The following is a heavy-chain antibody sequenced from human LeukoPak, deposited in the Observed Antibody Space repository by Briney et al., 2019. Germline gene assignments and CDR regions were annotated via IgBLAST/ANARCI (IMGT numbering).Heavy chain of an antibody. CDR1: GFTFTSYG. CDR2: ITGSGGST. CDR3: ARGRSGWLYAMDV. Sequence: GGSLRLSCAASGFTFTSYGMSWVRQAPGKGLEWVSTITGSGGSTYYADSVKGRFTISRDNSKNTLFLQMNSLRAEDTAVYYCARGRSGWLYAMDVWGQGTPVTVSS. D-gene: IGHD6-19*01. V-gene: IGHV3-23*01. J-gene: IGHJ6*02.